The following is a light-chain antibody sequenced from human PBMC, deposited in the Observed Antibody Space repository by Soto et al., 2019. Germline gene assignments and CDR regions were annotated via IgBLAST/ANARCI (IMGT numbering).Light chain of an antibody. J-gene: IGKJ1*01. CDR3: QQYDSSPKT. CDR1: QSISSTY. Sequence: EIVLTQSPGTLSLSPGERATLSCRASQSISSTYLTWYHQRPGQAPRLLIYDASRRATGIPDRFSGSGSGTDFTLTISRLEPEDFAVYYCQQYDSSPKTFGQGTKVDI. V-gene: IGKV3-20*01. CDR2: DAS.